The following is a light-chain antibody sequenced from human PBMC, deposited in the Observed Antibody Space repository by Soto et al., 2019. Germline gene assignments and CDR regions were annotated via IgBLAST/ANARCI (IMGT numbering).Light chain of an antibody. V-gene: IGKV1-5*01. CDR3: HSRA. CDR1: QTISRW. Sequence: IHLTHTPSTLSASVLYEVTITCRASQTISRWLAWYQQKPGRAPKLLIYDASTLESGVPSRFSGSGSETEFTLTISRLQPDDFATYFCHSRAFGQGTRLEIK. CDR2: DAS. J-gene: IGKJ5*01.